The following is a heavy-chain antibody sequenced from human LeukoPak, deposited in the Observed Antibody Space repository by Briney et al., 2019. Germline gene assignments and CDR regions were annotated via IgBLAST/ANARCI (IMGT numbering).Heavy chain of an antibody. CDR2: FDPEDGET. D-gene: IGHD2-2*01. J-gene: IGHJ4*02. Sequence: ASVKVSCKVSGYTLTELSMHWVRQAPGKGREWMGGFDPEDGETIYAQKFQGRVTMTEDTSTDTAYMELSSLRSEDTAVYYCATDFVVVPAAMPTDYWGQGTLVTVSS. CDR3: ATDFVVVPAAMPTDY. CDR1: GYTLTELS. V-gene: IGHV1-24*01.